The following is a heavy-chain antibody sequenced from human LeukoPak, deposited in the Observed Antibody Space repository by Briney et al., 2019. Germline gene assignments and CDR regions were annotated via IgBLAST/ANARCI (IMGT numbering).Heavy chain of an antibody. CDR3: ARHLVFGYDSSGYYYFDY. CDR1: GGSISSSSYY. V-gene: IGHV4-39*01. J-gene: IGHJ4*02. Sequence: SETLSLTRTVSGGSISSSSYYWGWIRQPPGKGLEWIGSIYYSGSTYYNPSLKSRVTISVDTSKNQFSLKLSSVTAADTAVYYCARHLVFGYDSSGYYYFDYWGQGTLVTVSS. D-gene: IGHD3-22*01. CDR2: IYYSGST.